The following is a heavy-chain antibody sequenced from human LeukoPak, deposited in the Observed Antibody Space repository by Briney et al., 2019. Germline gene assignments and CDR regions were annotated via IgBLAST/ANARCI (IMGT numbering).Heavy chain of an antibody. J-gene: IGHJ4*02. Sequence: PSETLSLTCTVSGGSISSSSYYWGWIRQPPGKGLEWIGSIYYSGSTYYNPFLKSRVTISVDTSKNQFTLKLSSVTAADTAVYYCARDPLYGGNQVQWGQGTLVTVSS. CDR3: ARDPLYGGNQVQ. D-gene: IGHD4-23*01. CDR1: GGSISSSSYY. V-gene: IGHV4-39*06. CDR2: IYYSGST.